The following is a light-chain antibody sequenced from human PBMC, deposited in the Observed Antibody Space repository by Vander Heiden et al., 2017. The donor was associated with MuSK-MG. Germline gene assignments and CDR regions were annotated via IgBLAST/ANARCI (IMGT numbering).Light chain of an antibody. V-gene: IGLV2-11*01. J-gene: IGLJ1*01. Sequence: QSALTHPRSVSGSPGQSVTISCTGTSSDVGGYNYVSWYQQHPGKAPKLMIYDVSKRPSGVPDRFSGSKSGNTASLTISGLQAEDEADYYCCSYAGSYTRYVFGTGTKVTVL. CDR3: CSYAGSYTRYV. CDR1: SSDVGGYNY. CDR2: DVS.